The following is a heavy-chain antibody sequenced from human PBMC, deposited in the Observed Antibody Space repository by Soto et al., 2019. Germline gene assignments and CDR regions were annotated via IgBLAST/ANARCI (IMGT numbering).Heavy chain of an antibody. D-gene: IGHD3-3*01. CDR3: ARRGGYYDFWSGYYTDYYGMDV. J-gene: IGHJ6*02. CDR2: ISGSGGST. Sequence: PGGSLRLSCAASGFTFSSYAMSWVRQAPGKGLEWVSAISGSGGSTYYADSVKGRFTISRDKSISTAYLQWSSLKASDTAMYYCARRGGYYDFWSGYYTDYYGMDVWGQGTTVTVSS. V-gene: IGHV3-23*01. CDR1: GFTFSSYA.